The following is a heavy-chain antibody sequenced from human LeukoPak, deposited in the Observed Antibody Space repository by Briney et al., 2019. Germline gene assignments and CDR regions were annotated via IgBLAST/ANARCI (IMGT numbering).Heavy chain of an antibody. CDR3: AKGKMVRGLSGLPFDY. CDR2: ISWDGGST. V-gene: IGHV3-43*01. Sequence: GGSLRLSCAASGFTFDDYTMHWVRQVPGKGLEWVSLISWDGGSTYYADSVKGRFTISRDNSKNSLYLQMNSLRTEDTALYYCAKGKMVRGLSGLPFDYWGQGTLVTVSS. CDR1: GFTFDDYT. J-gene: IGHJ4*02. D-gene: IGHD3-10*01.